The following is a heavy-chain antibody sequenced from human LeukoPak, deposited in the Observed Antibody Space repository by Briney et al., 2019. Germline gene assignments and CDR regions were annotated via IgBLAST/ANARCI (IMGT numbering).Heavy chain of an antibody. V-gene: IGHV5-51*01. CDR3: ARQRRISQDWFDP. J-gene: IGHJ5*02. D-gene: IGHD2-15*01. CDR2: IYPGDSDT. CDR1: GYSFTSYR. Sequence: GESLKISCKGSGYSFTSYRIGWVRQMPGKGLEWMGIIYPGDSDTRYSPSFQGQVTISADKSISTAYLQWSSLKASDTAMYYCARQRRISQDWFDPWGQGTLVTVSS.